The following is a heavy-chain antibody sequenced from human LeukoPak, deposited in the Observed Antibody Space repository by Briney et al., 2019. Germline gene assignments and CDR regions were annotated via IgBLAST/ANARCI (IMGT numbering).Heavy chain of an antibody. J-gene: IGHJ4*02. Sequence: GGSLRLSCVPSGVTFSDYAMSCVPQAPGKGLEWVSGISDSGGSTYYAGSVKGRCTISRDNSKNSVSLQMNNLRAEDTAVDFCARHNSFIPYWGQGTLVTVTS. CDR1: GVTFSDYA. V-gene: IGHV3-23*01. D-gene: IGHD1-14*01. CDR3: ARHNSFIPY. CDR2: ISDSGGST.